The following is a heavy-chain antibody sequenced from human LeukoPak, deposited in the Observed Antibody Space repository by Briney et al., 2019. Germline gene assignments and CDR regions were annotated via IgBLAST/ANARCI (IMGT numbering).Heavy chain of an antibody. CDR3: ARDPEDPAGYDFYGWFDP. CDR2: IYYSGST. V-gene: IGHV4-59*01. J-gene: IGHJ5*02. CDR1: GGSISTYY. D-gene: IGHD5-12*01. Sequence: SETLSLTSTVSGGSISTYYWSWFRHPPRKELEWSGYIYYSGSTNYNPSLKIRVTISVDTSKNQFSLKLSSETGADTAVYYCARDPEDPAGYDFYGWFDPWGQGTLVTVSS.